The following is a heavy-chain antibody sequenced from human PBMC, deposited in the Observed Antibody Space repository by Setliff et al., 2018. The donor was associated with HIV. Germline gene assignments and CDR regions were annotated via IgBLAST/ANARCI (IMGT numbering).Heavy chain of an antibody. V-gene: IGHV3-74*03. CDR3: ARKLRPGHGVDV. CDR1: GFTFSSYW. CDR2: LNTDGSST. Sequence: GSLRLSCAASGFTFSSYWMHWVRQAPGKGLVWVSRLNTDGSSTTYADSVKGRFTIFRDNAKNTLFLQMNSLRAEDTAIYYCARKLRPGHGVDVWGQGTTVTVSS. D-gene: IGHD3-10*01. J-gene: IGHJ6*02.